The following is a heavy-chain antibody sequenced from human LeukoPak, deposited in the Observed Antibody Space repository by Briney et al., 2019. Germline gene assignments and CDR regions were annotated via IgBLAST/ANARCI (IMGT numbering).Heavy chain of an antibody. CDR3: ARYCSSTSCYGFDY. CDR2: ISSSSSYI. J-gene: IGHJ4*02. V-gene: IGHV3-21*01. CDR1: GFTFSSYS. D-gene: IGHD2-2*01. Sequence: GGSLRLSCAASGFTFSSYSMNWVRQAPGKGLEWVSSISSSSSYIYYADSVKGRFTISRDNAKNSLYLQMNSLRVEDTAVYYCARYCSSTSCYGFDYWGQGTLVTVSS.